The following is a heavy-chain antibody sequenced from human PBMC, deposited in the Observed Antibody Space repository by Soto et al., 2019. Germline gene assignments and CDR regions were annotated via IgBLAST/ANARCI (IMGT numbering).Heavy chain of an antibody. J-gene: IGHJ1*01. CDR2: INPNSGGT. D-gene: IGHD3-22*01. V-gene: IGHV1-2*02. CDR1: GYTFTGYY. CDR3: ARTYYYDSSGYPGQNAEYFQH. Sequence: ASVKVSCKASGYTFTGYYIHWVRQAPGQGLEWMGWINPNSGGTKYGQKFQGRATMARDTSISTVHMELSRLTSGDTAVYYCARTYYYDSSGYPGQNAEYFQHWGQGTLVTVSS.